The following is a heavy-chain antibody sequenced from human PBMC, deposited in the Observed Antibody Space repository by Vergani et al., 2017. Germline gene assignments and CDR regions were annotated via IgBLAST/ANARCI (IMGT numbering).Heavy chain of an antibody. D-gene: IGHD1-26*01. V-gene: IGHV3-33*01. CDR3: ARPNKWELGGWEYSFDY. J-gene: IGHJ4*02. CDR2: IWYDGSTK. CDR1: GFTFSSYG. Sequence: QVQLVESGRGVVQPGRSLRLSCAASGFTFSSYGMHWVRRAPGKGLEWVAVIWYDGSTKYYADSVKGRFTISRDNSKNTLYLQMNSLRAEDTAVYYCARPNKWELGGWEYSFDYWGQGTLVTVSS.